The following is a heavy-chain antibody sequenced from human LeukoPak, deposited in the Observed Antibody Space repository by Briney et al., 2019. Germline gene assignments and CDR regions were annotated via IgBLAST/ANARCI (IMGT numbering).Heavy chain of an antibody. CDR1: GFIFSTYG. J-gene: IGHJ4*02. Sequence: PGGSLRLSCAASGFIFSTYGMSWVRQTPGKGLEWVSAISGSGGSTYYADSVKGRFTISRDNSKNTLYLQMNSLRVEDTAVYYCAKATSATTLFDYWGQGTLVTVSS. D-gene: IGHD4-17*01. CDR3: AKATSATTLFDY. V-gene: IGHV3-23*01. CDR2: ISGSGGST.